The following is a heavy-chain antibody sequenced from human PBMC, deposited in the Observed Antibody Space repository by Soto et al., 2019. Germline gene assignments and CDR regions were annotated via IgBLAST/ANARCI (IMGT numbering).Heavy chain of an antibody. D-gene: IGHD4-17*01. CDR2: ILSDGSRD. Sequence: QMQLVESGGGVVQPGRSLRLSCAASGFTFRNYGMHWVRQAPGKGLEWVSLILSDGSRDYYRDSVKGRFTISRDNSRNSLDLQMISLRDDAASLYYSGRDDDGGPKALDMWGQGTMVSVSS. CDR1: GFTFRNYG. J-gene: IGHJ3*02. CDR3: GRDDDGGPKALDM. V-gene: IGHV3-33*01.